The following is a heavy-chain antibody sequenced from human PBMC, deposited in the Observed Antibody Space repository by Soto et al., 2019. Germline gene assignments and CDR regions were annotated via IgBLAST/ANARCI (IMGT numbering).Heavy chain of an antibody. D-gene: IGHD4-17*01. Sequence: QVQLVESGGGVVQPGKSLRLSCAAAGFTFSSYGMHWVRQAPGKGLEWLAMIYYDGNSKYYADSVKGRLTISRDNSRNTLYLQMKSLRAEETGIYYGARVGGTVTSDSGGQGTLVNASS. CDR3: ARVGGTVTSDS. CDR2: IYYDGNSK. J-gene: IGHJ4*02. CDR1: GFTFSSYG. V-gene: IGHV3-33*08.